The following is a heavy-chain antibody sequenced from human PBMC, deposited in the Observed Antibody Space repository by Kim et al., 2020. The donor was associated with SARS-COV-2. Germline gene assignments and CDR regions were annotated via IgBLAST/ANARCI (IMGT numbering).Heavy chain of an antibody. J-gene: IGHJ5*02. V-gene: IGHV4-34*01. Sequence: PSLNGRVTISVDTSKNQFSLKLSSVTAADTAVYYCATGGGYGDYGLFDPWGKGTLVTVSS. D-gene: IGHD4-17*01. CDR3: ATGGGYGDYGLFDP.